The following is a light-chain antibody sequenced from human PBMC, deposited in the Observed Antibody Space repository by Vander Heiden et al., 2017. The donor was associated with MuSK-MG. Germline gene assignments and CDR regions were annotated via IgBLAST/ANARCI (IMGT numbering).Light chain of an antibody. CDR2: AAS. CDR3: LQHKTYPYT. V-gene: IGKV1-17*01. J-gene: IGKJ2*01. Sequence: LAASVGDGVTITCRASQGVGNDLGWFQQKPGKAPKRLIFAASTLQSGVPSRFSGRASGTEFTLTISSLQPEDCATYDCLQHKTYPYTFGQGTKLEIK. CDR1: QGVGND.